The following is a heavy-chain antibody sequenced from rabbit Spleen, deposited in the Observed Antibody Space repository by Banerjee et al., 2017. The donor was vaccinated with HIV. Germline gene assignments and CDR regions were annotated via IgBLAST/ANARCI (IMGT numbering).Heavy chain of an antibody. CDR3: AREAAYYFVL. J-gene: IGHJ4*01. D-gene: IGHD4-1*01. CDR1: GFDFSGYG. Sequence: QEQLVESGGGLVQPGGSLKLSCKASGFDFSGYGMSWVRQAPGKGLEWIGYIDPIFGITYYASWVNGRFSISRENTQNTVFLQVTSLTAADTATYFCAREAAYYFVLWGPGTLVTVS. V-gene: IGHV1S47*01. CDR2: IDPIFGIT.